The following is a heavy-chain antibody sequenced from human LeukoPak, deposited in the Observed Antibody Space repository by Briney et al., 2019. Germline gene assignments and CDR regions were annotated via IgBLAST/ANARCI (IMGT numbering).Heavy chain of an antibody. CDR3: ARSWAKKWLPVVQH. CDR2: INPNSGGT. V-gene: IGHV1-2*02. Sequence: ASVKVSCKASGYTFTGYYMHWVRQAPGQGLQWMGWINPNSGGTNYAQKFQGRVTMTRDTSISTAYMELSRQRSDDTAVYYCARSWAKKWLPVVQHWGQGTLVTV. CDR1: GYTFTGYY. J-gene: IGHJ1*01. D-gene: IGHD6-19*01.